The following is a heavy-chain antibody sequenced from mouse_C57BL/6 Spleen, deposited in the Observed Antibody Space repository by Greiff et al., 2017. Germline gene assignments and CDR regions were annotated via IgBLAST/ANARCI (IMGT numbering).Heavy chain of an antibody. D-gene: IGHD1-1*01. CDR2: ISYSGST. Sequence: EVMLQESGPGMVKPSQSLSLTCTVTGYSITSGYDWHWIRHFPGNKLEWMGYISYSGSTNYNPSLKSRISITHDTSKNHFFLKLNSVTTEDTATYYCAREVQGLFPYFDVWGTGTTVTVSS. J-gene: IGHJ1*03. CDR3: AREVQGLFPYFDV. CDR1: GYSITSGYD. V-gene: IGHV3-1*01.